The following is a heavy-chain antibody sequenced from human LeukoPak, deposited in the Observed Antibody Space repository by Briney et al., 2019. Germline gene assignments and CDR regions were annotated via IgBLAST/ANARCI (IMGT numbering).Heavy chain of an antibody. CDR1: TLSRYA. J-gene: IGHJ3*02. D-gene: IGHD5-24*01. Sequence: GGSLRLSCVTLSRYAMSWVRQPPGKGLEWVSAISGSGGSTYYADSVKGRFTMSRDDSKNTLYLQMNSLRAEDTAVYYCAKDRGRWAFDIWDQGTMVTVSS. CDR3: AKDRGRWAFDI. CDR2: ISGSGGST. V-gene: IGHV3-23*01.